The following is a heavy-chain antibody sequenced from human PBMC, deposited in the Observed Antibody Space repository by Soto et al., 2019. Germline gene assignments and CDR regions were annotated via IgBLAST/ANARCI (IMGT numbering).Heavy chain of an antibody. CDR1: GYDFTTYG. CDR3: ARGRYGDY. D-gene: IGHD1-1*01. J-gene: IGHJ4*02. V-gene: IGHV1-18*01. CDR2: ISAHNGNT. Sequence: QVHLVQSGAEVKKPGASVKVSCKGSGYDFTTYGITWVRQAPGQGLEWMAWISAHNGNTDYAQKLQGRVTVTRDTSTSTAYMELRSLRSDDTAVYYGARGRYGDYWCQGALVTVSS.